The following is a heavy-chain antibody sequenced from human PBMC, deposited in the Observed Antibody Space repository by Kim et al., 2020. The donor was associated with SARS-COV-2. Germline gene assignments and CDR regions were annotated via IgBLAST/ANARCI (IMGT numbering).Heavy chain of an antibody. CDR1: GYTFTDYF. D-gene: IGHD2-15*01. Sequence: ASVKVSCKASGYTFTDYFMHWVRQAPGQGLEWMGWINPGSGATNNAQKFQGRVTMTRDTSISTAYLELSRLISDDTAVYYCARVDGYCYGGGYYAYYLGMDAWGQGTTVTVSS. CDR2: INPGSGAT. J-gene: IGHJ6*02. V-gene: IGHV1-2*02. CDR3: ARVDGYCYGGGYYAYYLGMDA.